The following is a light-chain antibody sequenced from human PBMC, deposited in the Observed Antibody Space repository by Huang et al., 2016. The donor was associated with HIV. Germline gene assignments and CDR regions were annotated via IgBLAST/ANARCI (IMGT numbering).Light chain of an antibody. CDR1: QDISTW. CDR3: QQANSLPPIT. J-gene: IGKJ5*01. CDR2: AAS. Sequence: DIQMTQSPSSVSASVGDRVTLTCRASQDISTWLAWYQQKSGEAPKLRIYAASSLQSGVPSRFSGTGSGTDFTLTISSLQPEDVATYYCQQANSLPPITFGQGTRLEIK. V-gene: IGKV1-12*01.